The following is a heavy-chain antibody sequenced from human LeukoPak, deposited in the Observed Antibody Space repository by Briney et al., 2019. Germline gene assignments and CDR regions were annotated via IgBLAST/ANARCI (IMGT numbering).Heavy chain of an antibody. CDR1: GFTFSSYA. D-gene: IGHD3-10*01. CDR3: ARVEVRGVIVRNYYYYYGMDV. V-gene: IGHV3-30-3*01. J-gene: IGHJ6*02. CDR2: ISYDGSNK. Sequence: GRSLRLSCAASGFTFSSYAMHWVRQAPGKGLEWVAVISYDGSNKYYADSVKGRFTISRDNSKNTLYLQMNSLRAEDTAVYYCARVEVRGVIVRNYYYYYGMDVWGQGTTVTVSS.